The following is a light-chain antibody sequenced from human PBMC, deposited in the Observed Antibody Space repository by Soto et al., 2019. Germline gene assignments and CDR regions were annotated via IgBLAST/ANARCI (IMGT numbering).Light chain of an antibody. CDR3: QKYNSAPWT. CDR2: AAS. V-gene: IGKV1-27*01. J-gene: IGKJ1*01. Sequence: DIQMTQSPSSLSASVGDRVTITCRASQGIRNYLAWYQQKPGKVPKLLIYAASTLQSGVPSRFSGSGSGTDFTPPISSLQAEDVATYYCQKYNSAPWTFGQGTKVEI. CDR1: QGIRNY.